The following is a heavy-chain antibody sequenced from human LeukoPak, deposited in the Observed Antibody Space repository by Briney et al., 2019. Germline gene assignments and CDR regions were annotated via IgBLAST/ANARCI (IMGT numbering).Heavy chain of an antibody. CDR1: GGSISSYY. Sequence: SETLSLTCTVSGGSISSYYWSWIRQPSGKGLEWIGYIYYSGSTNYNPSLKSRVTLSVDTSKNQFSLKLSSVTAADTAVYYCARDLSPTAAFDIWGQGTMVTVSS. CDR3: ARDLSPTAAFDI. D-gene: IGHD4-17*01. V-gene: IGHV4-59*01. CDR2: IYYSGST. J-gene: IGHJ3*02.